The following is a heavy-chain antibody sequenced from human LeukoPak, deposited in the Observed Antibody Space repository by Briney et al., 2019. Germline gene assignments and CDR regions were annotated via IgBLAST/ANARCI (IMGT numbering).Heavy chain of an antibody. J-gene: IGHJ5*02. CDR2: IYPGDSDT. D-gene: IGHD3-22*01. CDR3: ARIAWNYYDTSGYPEWFDP. Sequence: GESLKISCKGSGYSFNDYWIGWVRQMPGKGLEWMGIIYPGDSDTRYSPSFQGQVTISADKSISTAYLQWSSLKASDSAMYYCARIAWNYYDTSGYPEWFDPWGQGTLVTVSS. V-gene: IGHV5-51*01. CDR1: GYSFNDYW.